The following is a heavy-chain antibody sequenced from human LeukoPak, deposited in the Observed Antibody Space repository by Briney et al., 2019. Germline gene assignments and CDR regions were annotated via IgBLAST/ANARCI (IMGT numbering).Heavy chain of an antibody. J-gene: IGHJ4*02. CDR2: ISGSGPST. CDR3: VHGWASYGSGSSEFFDY. D-gene: IGHD3-10*01. Sequence: PGGSLRLSCAASGFTFSSYGMSWVRQAPGKGLEWVSAISGSGPSTFYADSVKGRFAISRDNSKNTLYLQMNSLRVEDTAMYYCVHGWASYGSGSSEFFDYWGQGTLVTVSS. CDR1: GFTFSSYG. V-gene: IGHV3-23*01.